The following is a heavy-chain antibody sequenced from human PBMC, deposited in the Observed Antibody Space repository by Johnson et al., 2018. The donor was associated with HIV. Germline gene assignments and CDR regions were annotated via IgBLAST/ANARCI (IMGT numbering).Heavy chain of an antibody. Sequence: VQLVESGGGLVQPGGSLRVSCAASGFTVSSNYMSWVRQAPGQGLEWVSVIYSGGGAYYTDSVKGRFTISRDNSKNTLYLQMNSLRAEDTAVYYCARGGLGYQNIHDPFDIWGQGTMVTVSS. V-gene: IGHV3-66*01. CDR3: ARGGLGYQNIHDPFDI. CDR1: GFTVSSNY. J-gene: IGHJ3*02. CDR2: IYSGGGA. D-gene: IGHD3-16*02.